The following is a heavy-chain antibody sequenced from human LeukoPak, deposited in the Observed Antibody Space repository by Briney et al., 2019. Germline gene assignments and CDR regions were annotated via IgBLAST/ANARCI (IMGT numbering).Heavy chain of an antibody. CDR2: ISSSGSTI. CDR1: GFTFSDYY. V-gene: IGHV3-11*01. CDR3: AGVLREWLLFGWFDP. J-gene: IGHJ5*02. D-gene: IGHD3-3*01. Sequence: PGGSLRLSCAASGFTFSDYYMSWIRQAPGKGLEWVSYISSSGSTIYYADSLKGRFTISRDNAKNSLYLQMNSLRAEDTAVYYCAGVLREWLLFGWFDPWGQGTLVTVSS.